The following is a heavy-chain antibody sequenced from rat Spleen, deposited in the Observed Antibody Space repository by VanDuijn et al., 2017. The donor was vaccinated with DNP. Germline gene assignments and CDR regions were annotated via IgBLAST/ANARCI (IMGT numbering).Heavy chain of an antibody. J-gene: IGHJ2*01. V-gene: IGHV5S10*01. Sequence: EVQLVESGGGLVQPGRSLKLSCAASGFTFSDFNMAWVRQSPKRGLEWVANIVYDGSRTYYRDSVKGRFTISRDNAKSTLFLQMDSLRSEDTATYYCARPDYWGQGVMVTVSS. CDR2: IVYDGSRT. CDR1: GFTFSDFN. CDR3: ARPDY.